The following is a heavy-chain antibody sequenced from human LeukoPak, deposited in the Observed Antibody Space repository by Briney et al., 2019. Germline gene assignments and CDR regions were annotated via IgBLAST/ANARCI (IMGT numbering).Heavy chain of an antibody. Sequence: ASVKVSCKVSGYTFTELSMHWVRRAPGKGLEWMGGFDPEDGETIYAQKFQGRVTMAEDTSTDTAYMELSSLRSEDTAVYYCATAHWTTVPLYYFDYWGQGTLVTVSS. CDR2: FDPEDGET. J-gene: IGHJ4*02. CDR1: GYTFTELS. CDR3: ATAHWTTVPLYYFDY. D-gene: IGHD4-11*01. V-gene: IGHV1-24*01.